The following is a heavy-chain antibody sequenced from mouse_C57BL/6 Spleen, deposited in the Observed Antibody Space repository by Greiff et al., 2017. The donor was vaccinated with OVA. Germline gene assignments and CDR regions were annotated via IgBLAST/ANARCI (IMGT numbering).Heavy chain of an antibody. CDR1: GYTFTNYW. J-gene: IGHJ3*01. D-gene: IGHD3-2*02. CDR2: IYPGGGYT. CDR3: ARTWDSSGHWFAY. Sequence: VQLQESGAELVRPGTSVKMSCKASGYTFTNYWIGWAKQRPGHGLEWIGDIYPGGGYTNYNEKFKGKATLTADNSSSTAYMQFSSLTSDDSAIYYCARTWDSSGHWFAYWGQGTLVTVSA. V-gene: IGHV1-63*01.